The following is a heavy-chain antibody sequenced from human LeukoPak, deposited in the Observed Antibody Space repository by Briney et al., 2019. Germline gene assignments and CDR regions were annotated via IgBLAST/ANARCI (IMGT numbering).Heavy chain of an antibody. J-gene: IGHJ4*02. V-gene: IGHV3-30*02. D-gene: IGHD3-22*01. CDR3: AKGEMYYYDSSGYIFDY. CDR2: IRYDGSNK. Sequence: PGGSLRLSCAASGFTFSSYGMHWVRQAPGKGLEWVAFIRYDGSNKYYADSVKGRFTISRDNSKNTLYLQMNSLRAEDTAVYYCAKGEMYYYDSSGYIFDYWGQGTLVTVSS. CDR1: GFTFSSYG.